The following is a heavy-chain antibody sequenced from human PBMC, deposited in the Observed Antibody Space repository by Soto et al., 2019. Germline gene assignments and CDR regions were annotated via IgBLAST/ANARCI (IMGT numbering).Heavy chain of an antibody. D-gene: IGHD6-13*01. Sequence: QVQLQESGPGLVKPSGTLSLTCAVSGGSISSSNWWSWVRQPPGKGLEWIGDIYHSGSTNYNPSLKSRVTISVDQSKNQFSLKLSSVTAADTAVYYCARAAMGGSSWPFDYWGQGTLVTVSS. V-gene: IGHV4-4*02. CDR3: ARAAMGGSSWPFDY. CDR2: IYHSGST. J-gene: IGHJ4*02. CDR1: GGSISSSNW.